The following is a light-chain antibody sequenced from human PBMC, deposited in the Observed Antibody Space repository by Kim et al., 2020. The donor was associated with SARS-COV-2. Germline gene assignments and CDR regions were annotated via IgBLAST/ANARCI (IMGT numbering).Light chain of an antibody. CDR2: DAS. CDR3: QQRSNWWT. J-gene: IGKJ1*01. CDR1: QSVSRY. V-gene: IGKV3-11*01. Sequence: SLSPGERATLSCRASQSVSRYLAWYQNKPGQAPRLLFYDASNRATGIPARFSGSGSGTDFTLTISSLEPEDFAVYYCQQRSNWWTFGQGTKVDIK.